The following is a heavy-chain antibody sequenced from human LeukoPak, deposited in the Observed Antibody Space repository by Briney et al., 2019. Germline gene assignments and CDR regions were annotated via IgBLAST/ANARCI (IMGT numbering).Heavy chain of an antibody. CDR2: ISWNSGSI. V-gene: IGHV3-9*01. J-gene: IGHJ4*02. CDR3: AKDRLGDIVATTLDY. CDR1: GFTFDDYA. D-gene: IGHD5-12*01. Sequence: PGGSLRLSCAASGFTFDDYAMHWVRQAPGKGLEWVSGISWNSGSIGYADSVKGRFTISRDNAKNSLYLQMNSLRAEDTALYYCAKDRLGDIVATTLDYWGQGTLVTVSS.